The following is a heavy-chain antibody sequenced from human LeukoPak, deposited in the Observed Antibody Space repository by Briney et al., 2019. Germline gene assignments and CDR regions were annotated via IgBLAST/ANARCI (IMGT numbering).Heavy chain of an antibody. CDR1: GFTVSSNY. CDR2: IYSGGST. Sequence: PGGSLRLSCAASGFTVSSNYMSWVRQAPGKGLEWVSVIYSGGSTYYADSVKGRFTISRDNSKNTLYLQMNSLRAEDTAVYYCAKERRGSCPAFDIWGQGTMVTVSS. J-gene: IGHJ3*02. V-gene: IGHV3-66*01. D-gene: IGHD1-26*01. CDR3: AKERRGSCPAFDI.